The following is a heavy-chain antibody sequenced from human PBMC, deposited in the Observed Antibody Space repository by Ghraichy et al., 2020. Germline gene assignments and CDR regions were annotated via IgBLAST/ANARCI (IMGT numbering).Heavy chain of an antibody. D-gene: IGHD6-13*01. Sequence: SETLSLTCAVSGGSFSAYYWTWIRQPPGKGLEWIGEIDHSGGTNYNPSLKSRVTISVDTSKNHLSLKMNSVTAADTAVYYCAKWVFAAGTKFHHWGQGTLVTVSS. CDR3: AKWVFAAGTKFHH. CDR1: GGSFSAYY. J-gene: IGHJ1*01. V-gene: IGHV4-34*01. CDR2: IDHSGGT.